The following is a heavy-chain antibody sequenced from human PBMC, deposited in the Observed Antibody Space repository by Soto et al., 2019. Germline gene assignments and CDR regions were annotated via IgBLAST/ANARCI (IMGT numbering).Heavy chain of an antibody. J-gene: IGHJ4*02. CDR3: ARVGVIQLWSRYFDY. CDR1: GGSISSGDYY. V-gene: IGHV4-30-4*01. CDR2: IYYSGST. D-gene: IGHD5-18*01. Sequence: PSETLSLTCTVSGGSISSGDYYWSWIRQPPGKGLEWIGYIYYSGSTYYNPSLKSRVTISVDTSKNQFSLKLSSVTAADTAVYYCARVGVIQLWSRYFDYWGQGTLVTVS.